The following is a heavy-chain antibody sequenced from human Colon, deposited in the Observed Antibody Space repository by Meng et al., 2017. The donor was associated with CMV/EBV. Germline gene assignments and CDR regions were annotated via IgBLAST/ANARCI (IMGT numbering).Heavy chain of an antibody. CDR1: GFTFNSYS. CDR3: ATGAYCSGGSCSGRYGMDV. V-gene: IGHV3-48*04. D-gene: IGHD2-15*01. J-gene: IGHJ6*02. Sequence: GESLKISCEDSGFTFNSYSLNWVRQAPGKGLEWVSYISSSSSTIYYADAVKGRFTISRENAKHSLYLQMYSLGADDAAVYYCATGAYCSGGSCSGRYGMDVWGQGTTVTVSS. CDR2: ISSSSSTI.